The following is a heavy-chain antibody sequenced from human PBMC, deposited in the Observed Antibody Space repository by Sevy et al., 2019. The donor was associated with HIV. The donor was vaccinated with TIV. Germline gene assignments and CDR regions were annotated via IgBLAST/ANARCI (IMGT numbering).Heavy chain of an antibody. CDR3: AREGGVATTGDHDALDI. J-gene: IGHJ3*02. D-gene: IGHD7-27*01. V-gene: IGHV1-69*13. CDR1: GDTFSTYG. CDR2: IIPIFGTP. Sequence: ASVKVYCKASGDTFSTYGLSWVRQAPGQGLEWMGGIIPIFGTPNYAQKFQGRVTITADESASTAYMELSSLRSEDTALYYCAREGGVATTGDHDALDIRGHGTLVTVSS.